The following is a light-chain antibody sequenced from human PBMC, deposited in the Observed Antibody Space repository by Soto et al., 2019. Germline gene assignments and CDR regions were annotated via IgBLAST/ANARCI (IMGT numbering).Light chain of an antibody. CDR2: SNN. J-gene: IGLJ2*01. V-gene: IGLV1-44*01. Sequence: QSVLTQPPSASGTPGQRVTISCSGSSSNIGSNTVNWYQQLPGTAPKLLIYSNNQRPSGVPDRFSGSKSGTSASLAISGLQSEDAADYYCAAWDDSLNVVVFGGGTQVTVL. CDR3: AAWDDSLNVVV. CDR1: SSNIGSNT.